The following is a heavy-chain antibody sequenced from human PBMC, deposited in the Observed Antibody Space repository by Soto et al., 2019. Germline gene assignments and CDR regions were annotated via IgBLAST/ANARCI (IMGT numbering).Heavy chain of an antibody. V-gene: IGHV1-69*06. CDR3: ATVDISTWIDGMDV. Sequence: QVQLVQSGAEVKKPGSSVKVSCKASGGTFSSYAISWVRQAPGQGLEWMGGTFPMFGKANYAQKFQGRVTISADKSTSTAYMDWSSLTSEDTAVYYCATVDISTWIDGMDVWGQGTTVTVSS. CDR2: TFPMFGKA. J-gene: IGHJ6*02. CDR1: GGTFSSYA. D-gene: IGHD6-13*01.